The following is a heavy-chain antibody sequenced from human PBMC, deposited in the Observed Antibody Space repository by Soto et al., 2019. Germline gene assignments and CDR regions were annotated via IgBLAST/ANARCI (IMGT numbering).Heavy chain of an antibody. D-gene: IGHD4-17*01. CDR2: ISANGDNV. CDR1: GFTVDDYA. Sequence: GGSLRLSCVASGFTVDDYAMHWVRQAPGKGLEWVSGISANGDNVDYADSVKGRFTVSRDNAKNSLFLQMNSLRLEDTALYYCAKDMKWGGMTTIHYFDSWGQGT. CDR3: AKDMKWGGMTTIHYFDS. J-gene: IGHJ4*02. V-gene: IGHV3-9*01.